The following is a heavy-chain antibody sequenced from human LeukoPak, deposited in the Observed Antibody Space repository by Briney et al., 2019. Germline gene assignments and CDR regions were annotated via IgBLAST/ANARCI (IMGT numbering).Heavy chain of an antibody. V-gene: IGHV3-7*01. D-gene: IGHD3-16*01. CDR1: GFTFIISW. CDR3: ATVHWGPNS. J-gene: IGHJ4*02. CDR2: NKGDGSEK. Sequence: GGSLRLSRSPSGFTFIISWMTCVPAAPGEGLEWLANNKGDGSEKNFVDYMKSRFTTSRHNAKNAPDLQMNSWRGQDTALYYSATVHWGPNSWGQGTLVTVSS.